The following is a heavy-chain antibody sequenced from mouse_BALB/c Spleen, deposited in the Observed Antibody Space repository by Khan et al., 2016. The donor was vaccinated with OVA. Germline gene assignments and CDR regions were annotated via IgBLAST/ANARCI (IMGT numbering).Heavy chain of an antibody. Sequence: QIQLVQSGPELKKPGETVKLSCTASGYTFTNYGMNWVKQSPGKALKWMAWINTYTGDPTYADEFKGRFAFSLETSASTSYLQINNLKTEDTATYFCARPPYFSYILDHWGQGTSVTVSA. CDR3: ARPPYFSYILDH. V-gene: IGHV9-3-1*01. CDR1: GYTFTNYG. D-gene: IGHD2-10*01. CDR2: INTYTGDP. J-gene: IGHJ4*01.